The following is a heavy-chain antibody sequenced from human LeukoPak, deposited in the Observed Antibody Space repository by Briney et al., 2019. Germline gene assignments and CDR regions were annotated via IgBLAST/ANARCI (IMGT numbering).Heavy chain of an antibody. CDR3: ALLVTFDAFDL. D-gene: IGHD2-8*02. V-gene: IGHV3-74*01. CDR2: IKPDGSTT. Sequence: GGSLRLSCAASGFTFSRYWMYWVRQAPGKGLVWVSRIKPDGSTTSYVDSVKGRFTISRDNAKNTLYLQMNSLRAEDTAVYYCALLVTFDAFDLWGQGTMVTVSS. CDR1: GFTFSRYW. J-gene: IGHJ3*01.